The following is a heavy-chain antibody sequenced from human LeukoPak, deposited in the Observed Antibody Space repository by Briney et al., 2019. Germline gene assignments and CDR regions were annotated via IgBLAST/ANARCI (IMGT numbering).Heavy chain of an antibody. J-gene: IGHJ6*03. Sequence: GSLRLSCAASGFTFSGYSMNWVRQAPGKGLEWIGEINHSGSSIYNPPLKSRVTILVDTSKNQFSLKLSSVTAADTAVYYCARVQGVVGSALYYYYYMDVWGKGTTVTVSS. CDR2: INHSGSS. D-gene: IGHD1-26*01. V-gene: IGHV4-34*01. CDR3: ARVQGVVGSALYYYYYMDV. CDR1: GFTFSGYS.